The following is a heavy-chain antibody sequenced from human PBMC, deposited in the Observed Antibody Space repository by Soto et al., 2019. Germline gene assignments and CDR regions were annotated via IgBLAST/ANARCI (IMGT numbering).Heavy chain of an antibody. J-gene: IGHJ5*02. CDR3: AGGSGWISDT. D-gene: IGHD6-19*01. Sequence: EVQLVESGGGLVQPGGSLRLSCAASGFTFSPYRMSWVRQAPGKGLEWVAIIKDDGGDELYLEAVRGRFTISRDNAKKSLYLAMDSLRVEDTAVYYCAGGSGWISDTWGQGTLVTVSS. CDR1: GFTFSPYR. CDR2: IKDDGGDE. V-gene: IGHV3-7*05.